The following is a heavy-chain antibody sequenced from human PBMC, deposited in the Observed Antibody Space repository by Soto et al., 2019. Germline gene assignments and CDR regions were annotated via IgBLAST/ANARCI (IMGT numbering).Heavy chain of an antibody. D-gene: IGHD2-15*01. V-gene: IGHV4-4*07. Sequence: SETLSLTCTVSGGSISSYYWSWIRQPAGKGLEWIGRIYTSGSTNDNPSLKSRVTMSVDTSKNQFSLKLSSVTAADTAVYYCARDGVVVVAAMFYDAFDIWGQGTKVTVSS. J-gene: IGHJ3*02. CDR1: GGSISSYY. CDR3: ARDGVVVVAAMFYDAFDI. CDR2: IYTSGST.